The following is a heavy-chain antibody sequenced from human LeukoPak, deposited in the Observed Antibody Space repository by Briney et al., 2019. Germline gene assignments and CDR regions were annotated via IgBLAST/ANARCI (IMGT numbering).Heavy chain of an antibody. J-gene: IGHJ3*02. Sequence: GGSLRLSCAASGLTFSSYAMSWVRQAPGKGLEWVSAISGSGGSTYYADSAKGRFTISRDNSKNTLYLQMNSLRAEDTAVYYCAKDALIARLGAAFDIWGQGTMVTVSS. CDR2: ISGSGGST. D-gene: IGHD6-25*01. CDR3: AKDALIARLGAAFDI. V-gene: IGHV3-23*01. CDR1: GLTFSSYA.